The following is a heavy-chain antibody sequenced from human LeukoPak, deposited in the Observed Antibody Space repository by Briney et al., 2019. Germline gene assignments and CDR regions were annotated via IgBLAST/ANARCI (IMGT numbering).Heavy chain of an antibody. D-gene: IGHD3-16*01. J-gene: IGHJ4*02. V-gene: IGHV4-59*01. CDR3: ARWGSITTARFDY. Sequence: PSETLSLTCTVSGGSISSYYWSWIRQPPGKGLEWIGYMYYSGSTNYNPSLKSRVTISVDTSKNQFSLELSSVTAADTAVYYCARWGSITTARFDYWGQGTLVTVSS. CDR1: GGSISSYY. CDR2: MYYSGST.